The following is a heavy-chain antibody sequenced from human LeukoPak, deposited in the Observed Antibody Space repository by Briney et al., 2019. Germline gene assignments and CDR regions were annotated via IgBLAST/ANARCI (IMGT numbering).Heavy chain of an antibody. Sequence: PGGSLRLSCAASGFTFSSYSMNWVRQAPGKWLEWFSSISSSSSYIYYADSVKGRFTISRDNAKNSLYLQMNSLRAEDTAVYYCAREGGYGDYVFDYWGQGTLVTVSS. CDR3: AREGGYGDYVFDY. D-gene: IGHD4-17*01. CDR2: ISSSSSYI. CDR1: GFTFSSYS. V-gene: IGHV3-21*01. J-gene: IGHJ4*02.